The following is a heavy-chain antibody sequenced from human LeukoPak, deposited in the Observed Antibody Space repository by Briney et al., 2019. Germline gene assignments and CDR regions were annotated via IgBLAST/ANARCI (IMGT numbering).Heavy chain of an antibody. V-gene: IGHV3-7*01. Sequence: GGSLRLSCAASGFTFSSCWMSWVRQAPGKGLEWVANIIQDGSEKYYVDSVKGRFTISRDNSKNTLYLQMNSLRAEDTAVYYCAKPVDTAMVFDYWGQGTLVTVSS. CDR2: IIQDGSEK. J-gene: IGHJ4*02. CDR3: AKPVDTAMVFDY. D-gene: IGHD5-18*01. CDR1: GFTFSSCW.